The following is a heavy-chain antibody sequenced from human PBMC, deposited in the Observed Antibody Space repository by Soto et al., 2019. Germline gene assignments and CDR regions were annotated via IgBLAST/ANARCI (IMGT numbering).Heavy chain of an antibody. Sequence: GGSLRLSCAASGFTFSSYAMHWVRQAPGKGLEWVAVISYDGSNKYYADSVKGRFTISRDNSKNTLYLQMNSLRAEDTAVYYCARDRTMVRGVSRYYYYGMDVWGQGTTVTVSS. J-gene: IGHJ6*02. D-gene: IGHD3-10*01. CDR3: ARDRTMVRGVSRYYYYGMDV. V-gene: IGHV3-30-3*01. CDR2: ISYDGSNK. CDR1: GFTFSSYA.